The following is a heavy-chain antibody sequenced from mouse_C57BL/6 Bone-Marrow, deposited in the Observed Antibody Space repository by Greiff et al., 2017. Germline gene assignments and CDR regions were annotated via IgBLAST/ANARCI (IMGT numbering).Heavy chain of an antibody. V-gene: IGHV3-8*01. CDR2: ISYSGST. CDR3: ARYRAYFDY. CDR1: GYSITSDS. D-gene: IGHD3-1*01. J-gene: IGHJ2*02. Sequence: DVKLVESGPGLAKPSQTLSLTCSVTGYSITSDSWTWIRKFPGNKLEYMGYISYSGSTYYNPSLKSRISITRDTSKNQYYLQLNSVTNEDTATYYCARYRAYFDYWGQGTSLTVSS.